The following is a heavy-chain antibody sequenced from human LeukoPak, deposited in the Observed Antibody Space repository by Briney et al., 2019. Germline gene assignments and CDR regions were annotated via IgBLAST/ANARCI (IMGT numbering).Heavy chain of an antibody. J-gene: IGHJ4*02. Sequence: PGGSLRLSCAASGFTFSSYGISWVRQVPGKGLECVSAISGSGGSTYYADSVKGRFTISRDNSKNTLYLQMNSLRAEDTAVYYCASAVTTIVGARLPPLDYWGQGTLVTVSS. V-gene: IGHV3-23*01. CDR1: GFTFSSYG. CDR3: ASAVTTIVGARLPPLDY. CDR2: ISGSGGST. D-gene: IGHD1-26*01.